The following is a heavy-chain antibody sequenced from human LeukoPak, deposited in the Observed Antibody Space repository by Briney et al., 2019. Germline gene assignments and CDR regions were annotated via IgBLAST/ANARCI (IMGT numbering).Heavy chain of an antibody. V-gene: IGHV3-30*04. Sequence: GGSLRLSCAASGFTLRSFVMHWVRQAPGKGLEWVAAISYEDGSNKYYADSVKGRFTISRDDFKYTVYLEMNSLRVEDTAMYYCSKERPEEYYASGSYFDYWGQGTLVTVSS. CDR1: GFTLRSFV. J-gene: IGHJ4*02. CDR3: SKERPEEYYASGSYFDY. CDR2: ISYEDGSNK. D-gene: IGHD3-10*01.